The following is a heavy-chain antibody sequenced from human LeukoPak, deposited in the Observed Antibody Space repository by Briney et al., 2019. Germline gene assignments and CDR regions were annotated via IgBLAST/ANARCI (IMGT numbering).Heavy chain of an antibody. CDR3: ARSGDDEIVVVPAAMPGESDYYMDV. Sequence: PGGSLRLSCAASGFTFSSYAMSWVRQAPGKGLEWVSAISGSGGSTYYADSVKGRFTISRDNSKNTLYLQMNSLRAEDTAVYYCARSGDDEIVVVPAAMPGESDYYMDVWGKGTTVTVSS. J-gene: IGHJ6*03. V-gene: IGHV3-23*01. D-gene: IGHD2-2*01. CDR1: GFTFSSYA. CDR2: ISGSGGST.